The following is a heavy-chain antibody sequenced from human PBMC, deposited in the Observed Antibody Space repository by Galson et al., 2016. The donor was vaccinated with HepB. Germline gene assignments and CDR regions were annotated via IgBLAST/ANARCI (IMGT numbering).Heavy chain of an antibody. CDR1: GGFFTSYA. CDR3: ARGSYGYDYGFFED. J-gene: IGHJ4*02. V-gene: IGHV1-69*06. Sequence: SVKVSCKGSGGFFTSYAISWVRQAPGQGLEWMGGVIPIFGTMNYAHKFQGRVTITADRSTNTAYMEMTNLQSEDTAVYYCARGSYGYDYGFFEDRGQGTLVTVSS. D-gene: IGHD5-18*01. CDR2: VIPIFGTM.